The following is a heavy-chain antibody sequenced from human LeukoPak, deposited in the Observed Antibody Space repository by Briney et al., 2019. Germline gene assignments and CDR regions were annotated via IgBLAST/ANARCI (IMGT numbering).Heavy chain of an antibody. V-gene: IGHV3-7*01. D-gene: IGHD2-2*01. Sequence: GGSLRLSCAASGFTFSSYWMSWVRQAPGKGLEWVANIKQDGSEKYYVDSEKGRFTISRDNAKNSLYLQMNSLRAEDTAVYYCARDFWDIVVVPAAIPYWGQGTLVTVSS. CDR1: GFTFSSYW. CDR2: IKQDGSEK. CDR3: ARDFWDIVVVPAAIPY. J-gene: IGHJ4*02.